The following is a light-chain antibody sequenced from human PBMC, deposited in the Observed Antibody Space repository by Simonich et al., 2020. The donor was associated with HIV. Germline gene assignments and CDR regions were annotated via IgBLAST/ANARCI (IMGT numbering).Light chain of an antibody. CDR3: QQYNNWPSPFT. J-gene: IGKJ3*01. CDR2: GTS. CDR1: QSVSSK. V-gene: IGKV3D-15*01. Sequence: EIVMTQSPATLSVSPGERATLSCRASQSVSSKLAWYQQKPGQAPRLLIYGTSNRVTGIPDRFSGRGSGTDFTLTISRLEPEDFAVYYCQQYNNWPSPFTFGPGTKVDIK.